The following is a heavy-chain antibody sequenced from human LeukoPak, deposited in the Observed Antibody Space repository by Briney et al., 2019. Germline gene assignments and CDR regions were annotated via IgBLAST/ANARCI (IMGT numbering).Heavy chain of an antibody. CDR1: GGFIGSSSFY. V-gene: IGHV4-39*01. CDR2: LAYSGNT. Sequence: SETLSLTCTVSGGFIGSSSFYWAWIRQPPGKGLEWIGSLAYSGNTYYKSSLKSRVTISVDTSKNQFSLKLSSVTAADTAVYYCARHPRGLYYMDVWGKGTTVTVSS. CDR3: ARHPRGLYYMDV. J-gene: IGHJ6*03.